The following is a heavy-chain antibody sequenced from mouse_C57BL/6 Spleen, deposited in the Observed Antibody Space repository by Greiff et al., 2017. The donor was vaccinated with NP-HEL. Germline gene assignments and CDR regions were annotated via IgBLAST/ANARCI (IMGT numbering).Heavy chain of an antibody. D-gene: IGHD2-3*01. V-gene: IGHV1-53*01. CDR2: INPSNGGT. CDR3: ARFPDGYYWYFDV. J-gene: IGHJ1*03. Sequence: VQLQQSGTELVKPGASVKLSCKASGYTFTSYWMHWVKQRPGQGLEWIGNINPSNGGTSYNEKFKSKATLTVDKSSSTAYMQLSSLTSEDSAVYYCARFPDGYYWYFDVWGTGTTVTVSS. CDR1: GYTFTSYW.